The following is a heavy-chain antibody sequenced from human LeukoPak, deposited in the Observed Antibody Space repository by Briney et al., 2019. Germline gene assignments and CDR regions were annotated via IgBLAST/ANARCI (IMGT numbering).Heavy chain of an antibody. CDR2: ISYDGSNK. CDR1: GFTFSSYA. CDR3: ARERGKITMALDY. Sequence: GGSLRLSCAASGFTFSSYAMHWVRQAPGKGLEWVAVISYDGSNKYYADSVKGRFTISRDNSKNTLYLQMNSLRAEDTAVYYCARERGKITMALDYWGQGTLVTVSS. D-gene: IGHD3-10*01. V-gene: IGHV3-30*04. J-gene: IGHJ4*02.